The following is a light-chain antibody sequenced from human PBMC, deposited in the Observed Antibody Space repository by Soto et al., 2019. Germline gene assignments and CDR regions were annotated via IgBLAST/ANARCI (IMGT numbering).Light chain of an antibody. J-gene: IGLJ3*02. V-gene: IGLV2-8*01. CDR2: EVS. CDR3: SSFAGSNNLV. Sequence: QSALTQPPSASGSPGQSVTISCIGTSSDVGGYNFVSWYQQHPGKAPKLVIYEVSKRPSGVPDRFSASKSGNTASLTVSGLQAEDEADYYCSSFAGSNNLVFGGGTQLTVL. CDR1: SSDVGGYNF.